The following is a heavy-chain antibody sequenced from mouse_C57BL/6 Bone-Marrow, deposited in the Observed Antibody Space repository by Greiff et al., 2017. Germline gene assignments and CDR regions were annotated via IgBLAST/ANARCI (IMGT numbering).Heavy chain of an antibody. CDR3: ARDEYYDAMDY. Sequence: EVKLVDSGGGLVQSGRSLRLSCATSGFTFSDFYMEWVRQAPGKGLEWIAASRNKANDYTTEYSASVKGRFIVSRDTSQSIRYLQMNALRAEDTAIYYCARDEYYDAMDYWGQGTAGTVSS. CDR2: SRNKANDYTT. V-gene: IGHV7-1*01. D-gene: IGHD1-1*02. J-gene: IGHJ4*01. CDR1: GFTFSDFY.